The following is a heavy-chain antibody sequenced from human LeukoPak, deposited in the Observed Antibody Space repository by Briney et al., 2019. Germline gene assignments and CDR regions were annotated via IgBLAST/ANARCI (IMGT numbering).Heavy chain of an antibody. CDR2: IYTSGST. V-gene: IGHV4-61*02. D-gene: IGHD3-22*01. CDR1: GGSISSGSYY. CDR3: ARTRVDYYDSSGYWFDP. J-gene: IGHJ5*02. Sequence: PSETLSLTCTVSGGSISSGSYYWNWIRLPAGKGPEWIGRIYTSGSTNYSPSLKSRVTISVDTSKNQFSLKLSSVTAADTAVYYCARTRVDYYDSSGYWFDPWGQGTLVTVSS.